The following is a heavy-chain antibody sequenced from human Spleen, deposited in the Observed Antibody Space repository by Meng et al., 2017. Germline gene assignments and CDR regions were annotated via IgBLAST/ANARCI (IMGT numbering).Heavy chain of an antibody. CDR2: INQDGSVK. Sequence: GGSLRLSCAASGFTFSTYWMTWFRQTPGKGLEWVANINQDGSVKYYVDSLKGRLTISRDNAKNSLFLQMNSLRAEDTALYYCARDLDFWGQGTLVTVSS. CDR1: GFTFSTYW. J-gene: IGHJ4*02. V-gene: IGHV3-7*01. CDR3: ARDLDF.